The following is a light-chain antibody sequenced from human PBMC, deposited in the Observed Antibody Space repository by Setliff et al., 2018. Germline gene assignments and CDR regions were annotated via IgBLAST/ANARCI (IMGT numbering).Light chain of an antibody. CDR3: LLSCGVTRV. Sequence: QAVVTQEPSLTVSPGGTVTLTCGSSTGVVTSGHYPYWFQQKPGQAPMTLIYDTNKKRYWAPARFSGSLLGDKAALTLSGARPEDEADYYCLLSCGVTRVFGGGTKVTVL. CDR2: DTN. V-gene: IGLV7-46*01. CDR1: TGVVTSGHY. J-gene: IGLJ2*01.